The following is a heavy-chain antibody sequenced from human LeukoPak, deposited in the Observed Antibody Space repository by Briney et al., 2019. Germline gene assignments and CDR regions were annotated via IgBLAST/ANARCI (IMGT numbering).Heavy chain of an antibody. CDR2: ISYDGTNK. CDR1: GFTFDDYG. CDR3: AKGRDGYNDY. Sequence: PGGSLRLSCAASGFTFDDYGMSWVRQAPGKGLEWVAFISYDGTNKYYADSVKGRFTISRDNSKNTLYLQMNSLRAGDTAMYYCAKGRDGYNDYWGQGTLVTVSS. J-gene: IGHJ4*02. V-gene: IGHV3-30*18. D-gene: IGHD5-24*01.